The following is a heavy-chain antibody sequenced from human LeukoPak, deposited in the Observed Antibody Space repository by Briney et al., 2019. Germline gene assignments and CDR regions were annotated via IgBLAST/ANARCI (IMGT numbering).Heavy chain of an antibody. CDR3: ARDRDVSYLDY. CDR2: INAGNGNT. CDR1: GYTFTSYA. V-gene: IGHV1-3*01. J-gene: IGHJ4*02. Sequence: ASVKVSCKASGYTFTSYAMHWVRQAPGQRLEWMGWINAGNGNTKYSQKFQGRVTITRDTSASTAYMELSSLRSEDTAVYYCARDRDVSYLDYWGQGTLVTVSS.